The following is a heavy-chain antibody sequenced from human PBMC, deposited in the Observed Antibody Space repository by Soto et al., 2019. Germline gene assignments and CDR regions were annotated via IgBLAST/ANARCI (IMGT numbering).Heavy chain of an antibody. CDR3: ARFVGTMVRGVIITLSPFDY. J-gene: IGHJ4*02. Sequence: GETLKTSFEGSGYSFTSYWIGWVRQMPGKGLEWMGIIYPVDSDTRYSPSFQGQVTISADKSISTAYLQWSSLKASDTAMYYCARFVGTMVRGVIITLSPFDYWGQGTLVTVSS. CDR1: GYSFTSYW. V-gene: IGHV5-51*01. D-gene: IGHD3-10*01. CDR2: IYPVDSDT.